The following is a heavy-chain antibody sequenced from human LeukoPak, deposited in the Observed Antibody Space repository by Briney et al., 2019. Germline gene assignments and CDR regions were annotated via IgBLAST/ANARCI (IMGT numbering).Heavy chain of an antibody. CDR3: AKDGGLWVSAHWGDS. V-gene: IGHV3-7*03. CDR2: IKQDGSEK. Sequence: GGSLRLSCAASGFTFSSYWMSWVRQAPGKGLEWVANIKQDGSEKYYVDSVKGRFTVSRDNSKNTLYLQMNSLRAEDTAVYYCAKDGGLWVSAHWGDSWGRGTLVTVSS. D-gene: IGHD7-27*01. J-gene: IGHJ4*02. CDR1: GFTFSSYW.